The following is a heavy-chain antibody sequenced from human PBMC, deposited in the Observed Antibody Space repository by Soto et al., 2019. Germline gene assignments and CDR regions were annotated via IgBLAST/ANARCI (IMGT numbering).Heavy chain of an antibody. Sequence: SETLSLTCDVSGDSIGSPNYYWTWIRQYPGKALEYIAYIYYSGTTHYSPSLRSRVSIAVDTSKNQFSLKMNSVTAADTAVYYCARARMSRGYYFDYWGQGALVTASS. CDR2: IYYSGTT. CDR3: ARARMSRGYYFDY. J-gene: IGHJ4*02. D-gene: IGHD2-15*01. CDR1: GDSIGSPNYY. V-gene: IGHV4-31*11.